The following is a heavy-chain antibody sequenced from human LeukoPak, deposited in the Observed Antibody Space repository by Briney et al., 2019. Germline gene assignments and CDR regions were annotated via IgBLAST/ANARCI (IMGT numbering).Heavy chain of an antibody. CDR3: ARGRNDSGGMFFDS. V-gene: IGHV4-59*01. Sequence: KASETLSLTCTVSGASIRSYYWSWIRQAPGKGLEWVGFISYSGYTSYSPSLKSRVAISVDTSKSQFSLRLTSMTVADTAIYYCARGRNDSGGMFFDSWAQGTLVTVSS. J-gene: IGHJ4*02. CDR1: GASIRSYY. D-gene: IGHD4-23*01. CDR2: ISYSGYT.